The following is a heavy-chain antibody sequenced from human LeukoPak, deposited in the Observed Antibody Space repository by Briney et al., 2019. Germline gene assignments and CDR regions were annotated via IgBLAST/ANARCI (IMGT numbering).Heavy chain of an antibody. CDR1: GFTFSKYG. J-gene: IGHJ4*02. Sequence: GGSLSLSFEVSGFTFSKYGMHWVRQAPGKGLEWVSTIRYDGSKEYYADSVRGRFTISRDNSGNTLFLQMNSLGAEDTAVYYCVRDTITYDIFTGSPDYWGQGTLVIVSS. V-gene: IGHV3-30*02. CDR2: IRYDGSKE. D-gene: IGHD3-9*01. CDR3: VRDTITYDIFTGSPDY.